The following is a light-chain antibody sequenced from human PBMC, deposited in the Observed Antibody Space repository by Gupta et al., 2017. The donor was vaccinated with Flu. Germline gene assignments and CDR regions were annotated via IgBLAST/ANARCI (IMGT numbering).Light chain of an antibody. CDR2: AAS. CDR3: QQSYSDPLIS. Sequence: DIQMTQSPSSLSASVGDRVTITCRASQSISSYLNWYQQKPGKAPKLLIYAASSLQSGVPSRFSGSGSGKHFLLTISSLQPEDFATYYCQQSYSDPLISFGQGTKLEIK. CDR1: QSISSY. V-gene: IGKV1-39*01. J-gene: IGKJ2*03.